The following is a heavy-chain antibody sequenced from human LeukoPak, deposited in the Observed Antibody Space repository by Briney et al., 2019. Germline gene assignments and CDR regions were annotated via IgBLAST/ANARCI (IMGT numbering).Heavy chain of an antibody. D-gene: IGHD5-18*01. Sequence: PGGSLRLSCAASGFTFSSYWMSWVRQAPGKGLEWVANIKQDGSEKYYVDSVKGRFTISRDNAKNSLYLQMNSLRAEDTAVYYCARGGRDIAMDNVFDYWGQGTLVTVSS. V-gene: IGHV3-7*01. CDR2: IKQDGSEK. J-gene: IGHJ4*02. CDR3: ARGGRDIAMDNVFDY. CDR1: GFTFSSYW.